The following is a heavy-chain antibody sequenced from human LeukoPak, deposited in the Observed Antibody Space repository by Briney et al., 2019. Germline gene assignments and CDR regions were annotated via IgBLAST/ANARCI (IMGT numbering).Heavy chain of an antibody. D-gene: IGHD1-26*01. J-gene: IGHJ4*02. V-gene: IGHV3-21*01. Sequence: GGSLRLSCAASGFTFSSYSMNWVRQAPGKGLEGVSSISSSSRYIYYADSVKGRFTISRDNAKNSLYLQMNSLRAEDRAVYYCARDFKGGFTVDYWGQGTLVTVSS. CDR1: GFTFSSYS. CDR3: ARDFKGGFTVDY. CDR2: ISSSSRYI.